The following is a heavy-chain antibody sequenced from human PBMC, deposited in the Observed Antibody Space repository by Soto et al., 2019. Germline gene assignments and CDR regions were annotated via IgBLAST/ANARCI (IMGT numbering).Heavy chain of an antibody. D-gene: IGHD6-13*01. CDR2: ISAYNGNT. CDR3: ASLKGGSSRYGAYYGMDV. V-gene: IGHV1-18*04. CDR1: GYTFTSYG. Sequence: QVQLVQSGAEVKKPGASVKVSCKASGYTFTSYGIIWVRQAPGQGLEWMGWISAYNGNTNYAQKLQGRVTMTTDTSTSTAYVELRSLRSDDTAVYYCASLKGGSSRYGAYYGMDVCGRGTTVTVSS. J-gene: IGHJ6*02.